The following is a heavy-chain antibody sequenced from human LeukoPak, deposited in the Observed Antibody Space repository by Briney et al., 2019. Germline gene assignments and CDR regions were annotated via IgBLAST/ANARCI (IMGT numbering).Heavy chain of an antibody. CDR3: AKQEIGTTWSVGY. J-gene: IGHJ4*02. V-gene: IGHV3-30*18. CDR2: ISFDGSHE. D-gene: IGHD1-14*01. CDR1: GFTFSSYG. Sequence: GRSLRLSCGASGFTFSSYGMHWGRQAPGKGLEWVAVISFDGSHEYYADSVKGRFTISRDTSKNTLYLQMNSLRAEDTAVYYCAKQEIGTTWSVGYWGQGTLVTVSS.